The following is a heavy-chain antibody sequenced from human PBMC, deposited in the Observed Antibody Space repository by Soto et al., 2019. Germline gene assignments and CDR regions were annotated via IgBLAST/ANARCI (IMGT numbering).Heavy chain of an antibody. CDR3: ARSRLVPAAIFYYYYGMDV. CDR1: GFTVSSNY. CDR2: IYSGGST. V-gene: IGHV3-53*01. D-gene: IGHD2-2*01. J-gene: IGHJ6*02. Sequence: GGSLRLSCAASGFTVSSNYMSWVRQAPGKGLEWVSVIYSGGSTYYADSVKGRFTISRDNSKNTLYLQMNSLRAEDTAVYYCARSRLVPAAIFYYYYGMDVWGQGTTVTV.